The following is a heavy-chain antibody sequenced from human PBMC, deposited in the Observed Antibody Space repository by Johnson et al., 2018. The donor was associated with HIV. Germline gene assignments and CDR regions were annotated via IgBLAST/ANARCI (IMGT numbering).Heavy chain of an antibody. J-gene: IGHJ3*02. D-gene: IGHD3-22*01. V-gene: IGHV3-30*18. Sequence: QVQLVESGGGVVRPGGSLRLSCAASGFTFDDYGMSWVRQAPGKGLEWVAVISYDGSNKYSADSVKGRFTISRDSSKNTLYLKMNSLRAEDTAVYYCAKVRGTMIVVFGAFDIWGQGTMVTVSS. CDR3: AKVRGTMIVVFGAFDI. CDR1: GFTFDDYG. CDR2: ISYDGSNK.